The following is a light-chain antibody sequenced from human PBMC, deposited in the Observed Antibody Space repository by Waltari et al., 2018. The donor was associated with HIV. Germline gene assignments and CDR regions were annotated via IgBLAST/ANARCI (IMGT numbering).Light chain of an antibody. CDR2: GSS. V-gene: IGKV3-15*01. Sequence: VLLTQSTATLSVSPGERVTLSCRASQSVSSSLAWYQLKPGQAPRLLIYGSSTRASGVPAMFTATGSGTQFTLTVSNLQSDDFALYFCLQSDKWPRTFGQGTKLEIK. J-gene: IGKJ1*01. CDR3: LQSDKWPRT. CDR1: QSVSSS.